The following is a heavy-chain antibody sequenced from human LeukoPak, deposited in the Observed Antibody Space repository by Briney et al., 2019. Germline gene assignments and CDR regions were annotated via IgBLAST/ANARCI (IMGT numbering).Heavy chain of an antibody. D-gene: IGHD6-19*01. CDR3: ARDAPIAVAGTALWYYYGMDV. V-gene: IGHV3-21*01. CDR2: ISSSSSYI. J-gene: IGHJ6*04. CDR1: GFTFSSYS. Sequence: GGSLRLSCAASGFTFSSYSMNWVRQAPGKGLEWVSSISSSSSYIYYADSVKGRFTISRDNAKNSLYLQVNSLRAEDTAVYYCARDAPIAVAGTALWYYYGMDVWGKGTTVTVSS.